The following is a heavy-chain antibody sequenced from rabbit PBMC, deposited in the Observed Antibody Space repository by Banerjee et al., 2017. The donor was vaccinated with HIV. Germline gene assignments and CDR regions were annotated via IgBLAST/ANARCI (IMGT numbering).Heavy chain of an antibody. D-gene: IGHD1-1*01. CDR1: GFSFSSGYW. Sequence: QEQLVESGGGLVKPGASLTLTCTASGFSFSSGYWICWVRQAPGKGLEWIACIDTNSGGRIDYANWAKGRFTISKTSSTTVTLQMTSLTAADTATYFCARDLTDVIGWNFGWWGPGTLVTVS. V-gene: IGHV1S45*01. CDR2: IDTNSGGRI. CDR3: ARDLTDVIGWNFGW. J-gene: IGHJ4*01.